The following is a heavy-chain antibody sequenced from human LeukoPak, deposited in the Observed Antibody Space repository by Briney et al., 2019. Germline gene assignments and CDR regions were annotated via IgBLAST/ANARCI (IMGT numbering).Heavy chain of an antibody. CDR2: MNPNSGNT. CDR3: ARGRLPGIAGVIWFDP. D-gene: IGHD6-13*01. Sequence: ASVTVSCTCSGYTFTICGINWVWQGTGQGLEWMGWMNPNSGNTGYAHKFQGRVTMTRNTSISTAYMELSSLRSEDTAVYYCARGRLPGIAGVIWFDPWGQGTLVTVSS. CDR1: GYTFTICG. J-gene: IGHJ5*02. V-gene: IGHV1-8*01.